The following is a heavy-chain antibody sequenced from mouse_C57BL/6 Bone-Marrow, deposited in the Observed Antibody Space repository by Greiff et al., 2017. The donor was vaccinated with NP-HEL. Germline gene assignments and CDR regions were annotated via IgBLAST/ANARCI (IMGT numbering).Heavy chain of an antibody. CDR3: ARVPD. Sequence: QVQLQQPGAELVKPGASVKLSCKASGYTFTSYWMQWVKQRPGRGLEWIGEIDPSDSYTNYNQKFKGKATLTVDTSSSTAYMQLSSLTSEDSAVYYCARVPDWGQGTSVTVSS. CDR2: IDPSDSYT. D-gene: IGHD5-1*01. V-gene: IGHV1-50*01. J-gene: IGHJ4*01. CDR1: GYTFTSYW.